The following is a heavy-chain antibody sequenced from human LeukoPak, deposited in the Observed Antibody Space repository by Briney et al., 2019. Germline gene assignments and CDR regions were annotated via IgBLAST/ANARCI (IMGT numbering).Heavy chain of an antibody. CDR3: ARESSRDDYVWGSYRPDY. D-gene: IGHD3-16*02. CDR1: GYTFTDYY. J-gene: IGHJ4*02. Sequence: GASVKVSCKASGYTFTDYYMHWVRQAPGQGLEWMGWINPNSGGTNYAQKFQGRVTMTRDTSISTAYMELSRLRSDDTAVYYCARESSRDDYVWGSYRPDYWGQGTLVTVSS. V-gene: IGHV1-2*02. CDR2: INPNSGGT.